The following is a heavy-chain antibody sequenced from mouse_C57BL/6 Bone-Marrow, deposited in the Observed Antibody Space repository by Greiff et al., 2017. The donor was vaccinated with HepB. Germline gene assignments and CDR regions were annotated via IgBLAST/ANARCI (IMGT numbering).Heavy chain of an antibody. CDR2: IWSGGST. V-gene: IGHV2-2*01. D-gene: IGHD1-1*01. Sequence: QVQLKESGPGLVQPSQSLSITCTVSGFSLTSYGVHWVRQSPGKGLEWLGVIWSGGSTDYNAAFISRLSISKDNSKSQVFFKMNSLQADYTAIYYCARSVYYYGSSYERGHYAMDYWGQGTSVTVSS. CDR3: ARSVYYYGSSYERGHYAMDY. J-gene: IGHJ4*01. CDR1: GFSLTSYG.